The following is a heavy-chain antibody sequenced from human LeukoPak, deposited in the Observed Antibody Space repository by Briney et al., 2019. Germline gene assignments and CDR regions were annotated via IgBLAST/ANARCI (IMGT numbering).Heavy chain of an antibody. CDR3: TRETSLRYYDFWSGWDY. D-gene: IGHD3-3*01. V-gene: IGHV4-59*12. CDR2: VYYSGYT. Sequence: SETLSLTCTVSGGSISGYYGNWIRQPPGKGLEYIGYVYYSGYTNYNPSLKSRVTMSMDTSKNQFSLQLNSVTPEDTAVYYCTRETSLRYYDFWSGWDYWGQGTLVTVSS. J-gene: IGHJ4*02. CDR1: GGSISGYY.